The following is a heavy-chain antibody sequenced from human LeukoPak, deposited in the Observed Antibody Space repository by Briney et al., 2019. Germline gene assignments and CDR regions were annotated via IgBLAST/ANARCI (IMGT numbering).Heavy chain of an antibody. CDR2: IKQDGSEK. J-gene: IGHJ3*02. CDR1: GFSFSNYW. V-gene: IGHV3-7*03. D-gene: IGHD3-10*01. Sequence: GGSLRLSCAASGFSFSNYWMSWVRQAPGKGLEWVANIKQDGSEKYYVDSVKGRFTISRDKARNSLYLQMNSLRGEDTAVYYCARDLDYGSGRSLGAFGIWGQGTMVSVSS. CDR3: ARDLDYGSGRSLGAFGI.